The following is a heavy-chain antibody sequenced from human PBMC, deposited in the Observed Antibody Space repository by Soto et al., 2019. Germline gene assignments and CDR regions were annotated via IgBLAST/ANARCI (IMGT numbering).Heavy chain of an antibody. Sequence: SETLSLTCAVSGGSISSGGYSWSWIRQPPGKGLEWIGYIYHSGSTYYNPSLKSRVTISVDRSKNQFSLKLSSVTAADTAVYYCARVPDRWGQGTLITVSS. D-gene: IGHD2-2*01. CDR1: GGSISSGGYS. J-gene: IGHJ5*02. CDR3: ARVPDR. CDR2: IYHSGST. V-gene: IGHV4-30-2*01.